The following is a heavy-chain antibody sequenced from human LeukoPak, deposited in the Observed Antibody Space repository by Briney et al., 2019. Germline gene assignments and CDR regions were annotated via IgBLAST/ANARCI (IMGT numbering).Heavy chain of an antibody. D-gene: IGHD3-16*01. CDR2: IHHSGDT. Sequence: PSETLSLTCTVSGYSITSIYYWGWIRQPPGKGLEWIGSIHHSGDTAYNPSLKSRVTISVDTSKSQFSLKLSSVTAADTAVYYCARSYASSGLDHWGQETLVTVSS. CDR1: GYSITSIYY. V-gene: IGHV4-38-2*02. J-gene: IGHJ4*02. CDR3: ARSYASSGLDH.